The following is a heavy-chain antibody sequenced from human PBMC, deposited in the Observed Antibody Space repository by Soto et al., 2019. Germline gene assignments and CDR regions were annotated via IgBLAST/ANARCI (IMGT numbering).Heavy chain of an antibody. D-gene: IGHD2-21*02. CDR3: ARVCGGDCHYGMDV. CDR1: GGSISSGGYY. J-gene: IGHJ6*02. Sequence: QVQLQESGPGLVKPSQTLSLTCTVSGGSISSGGYYWSWIRQHPGKGLEWIGYIYYSGGTYYNPSLKSRVTISVDTSKNQFSLKQSSVTAAATAVYYCARVCGGDCHYGMDVWGQGTTVTVSS. CDR2: IYYSGGT. V-gene: IGHV4-31*03.